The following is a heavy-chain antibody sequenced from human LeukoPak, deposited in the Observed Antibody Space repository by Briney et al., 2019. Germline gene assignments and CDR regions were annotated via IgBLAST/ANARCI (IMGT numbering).Heavy chain of an antibody. CDR3: ARDQCRASTSCPSYYFDC. CDR2: ISYDGSNK. V-gene: IGHV3-30*03. CDR1: GFTFSSYG. J-gene: IGHJ4*02. D-gene: IGHD2-2*01. Sequence: GGSLRLSCAASGFTFSSYGMHWVRQAPGKGLEWVAVISYDGSNKYYADSVKGRFTISRDNSKNTLYLQMNSLRTEDSAVYYCARDQCRASTSCPSYYFDCWGQGTLVTVSS.